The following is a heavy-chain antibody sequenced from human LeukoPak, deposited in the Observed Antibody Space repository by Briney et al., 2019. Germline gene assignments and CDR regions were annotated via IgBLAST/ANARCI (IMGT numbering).Heavy chain of an antibody. V-gene: IGHV5-51*01. D-gene: IGHD2-8*01. J-gene: IGHJ4*02. CDR2: IYPGDSDT. Sequence: GESLKISCKGSGYRFNSYWIGWVRQMPGKGLEWMGIIYPGDSDTRYSPSFQGQVTISVDKSISTAYLQWRSLKASDTAMYYCASPQGGYNSNGPSWGYWGQGTLVTVSS. CDR3: ASPQGGYNSNGPSWGY. CDR1: GYRFNSYW.